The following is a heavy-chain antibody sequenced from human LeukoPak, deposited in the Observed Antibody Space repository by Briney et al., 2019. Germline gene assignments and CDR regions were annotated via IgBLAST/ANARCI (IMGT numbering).Heavy chain of an antibody. D-gene: IGHD3-9*01. J-gene: IGHJ4*02. V-gene: IGHV4-59*01. CDR1: GGSISSYY. CDR3: ARGVRYYDILTGYSPNYYFDY. Sequence: SETLSLTCTVSGGSISSYYWSWIRQPPGKGLEWIGYIYYSGSTNYNPPLKSRVTISVDTSKNQFSLKLSSVTAADTAVYYCARGVRYYDILTGYSPNYYFDYWGQGTLVTVSS. CDR2: IYYSGST.